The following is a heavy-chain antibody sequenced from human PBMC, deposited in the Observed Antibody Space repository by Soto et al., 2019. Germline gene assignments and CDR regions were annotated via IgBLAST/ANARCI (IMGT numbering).Heavy chain of an antibody. CDR2: IRSKANSYAT. CDR3: TRKSQDVALVSSASTDWFDP. CDR1: GFTFSGSA. Sequence: ESGGGLVQPGGSLKLSCAASGFTFSGSAIHWVRQASGKGLEWIGRIRSKANSYATAFAASMKGRFTISRDDSGNTAYLQLSSLKAEDTAVYYCTRKSQDVALVSSASTDWFDPWGQGTLVTVSS. J-gene: IGHJ5*02. D-gene: IGHD2-2*01. V-gene: IGHV3-73*01.